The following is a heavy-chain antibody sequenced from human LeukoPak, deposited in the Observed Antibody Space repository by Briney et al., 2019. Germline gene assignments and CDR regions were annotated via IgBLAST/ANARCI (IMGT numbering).Heavy chain of an antibody. V-gene: IGHV4-61*08. Sequence: SETLSLTCTVSGGSVSSGDYYWSWIRQPPGKGLGWIGYVYYSGSTNYNPSLKSRVIILVDTSKNQFSLKLSSVTAADTAVYYCARGLYNYGPLFDYWGQGTLVTVSS. CDR1: GGSVSSGDYY. D-gene: IGHD5-24*01. J-gene: IGHJ4*02. CDR2: VYYSGST. CDR3: ARGLYNYGPLFDY.